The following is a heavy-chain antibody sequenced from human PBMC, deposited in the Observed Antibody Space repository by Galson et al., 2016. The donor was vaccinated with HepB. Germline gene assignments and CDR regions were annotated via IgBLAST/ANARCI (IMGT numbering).Heavy chain of an antibody. CDR2: ISNSGSME. CDR1: GFKFSQFY. J-gene: IGHJ4*02. CDR3: ARNAIFGEMYKMDV. D-gene: IGHD3-3*01. Sequence: SLRLSCAASGFKFSQFYITWFRQAPGKGLEWVSHISNSGSMESFADSVKARFTMSRDNAKNAVSLHMSSLRVEDTAVYYCARNAIFGEMYKMDVWGQGTLVTVSS. V-gene: IGHV3-11*01.